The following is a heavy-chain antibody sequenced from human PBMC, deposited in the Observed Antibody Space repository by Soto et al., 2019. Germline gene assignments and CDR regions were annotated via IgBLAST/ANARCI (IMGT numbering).Heavy chain of an antibody. D-gene: IGHD5-12*01. CDR2: INAGNGNT. V-gene: IGHV1-3*01. CDR3: ARGVPTIPEY. CDR1: GYTFTSYA. J-gene: IGHJ4*02. Sequence: QVQLVQSGAEVKKPGASVKVSCKASGYTFTSYAMHWVRQAPGQRLEWMGWINAGNGNTKYSQKFQGRVTISRDTSASTDYLELSSLRSEDTAVYYCARGVPTIPEYWCQGNLVTVSS.